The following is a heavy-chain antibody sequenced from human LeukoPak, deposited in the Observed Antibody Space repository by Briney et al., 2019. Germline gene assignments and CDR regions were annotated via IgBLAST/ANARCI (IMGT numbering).Heavy chain of an antibody. D-gene: IGHD6-19*01. J-gene: IGHJ4*02. CDR3: ARAAVAGPLIDY. CDR1: GFTFSSYG. CDR2: IRYDGSNK. V-gene: IGHV3-30*02. Sequence: GGSLRLSCAASGFTFSSYGMHWVRQAPGKGLEWVAFIRYDGSNKYYADSVKGRFTISRDNSKNTLYLQMNSLRAEDTAVYYCARAAVAGPLIDYWGQGTLATVSS.